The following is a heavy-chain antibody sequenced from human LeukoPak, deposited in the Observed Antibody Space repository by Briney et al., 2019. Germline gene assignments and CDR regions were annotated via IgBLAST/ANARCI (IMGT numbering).Heavy chain of an antibody. V-gene: IGHV1-69*13. J-gene: IGHJ3*02. D-gene: IGHD3-10*01. Sequence: SVKVSCKASGGTFSRYAITWVRQAPGQGLEWMGGIIPIFGATNYAQKFQGRVTITADEYTSTVYMELSSLRSEDTAVYYCARAPITMVRGVSNDAFDIWGQGTMVTVSS. CDR2: IIPIFGAT. CDR3: ARAPITMVRGVSNDAFDI. CDR1: GGTFSRYA.